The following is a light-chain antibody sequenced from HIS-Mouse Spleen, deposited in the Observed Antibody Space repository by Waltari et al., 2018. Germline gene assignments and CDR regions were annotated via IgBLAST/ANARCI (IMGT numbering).Light chain of an antibody. V-gene: IGLV1-47*01. CDR3: AAWDDSLSGVV. CDR1: SSNIGSNY. Sequence: QSVLTQPPSASGTPGQRVTISCSGSSSNIGSNYVYWYQQLPGTAPKLLIYRNNPGPAGVHDGFSGSTAATSASLAISGLRSEDEADYYCAAWDDSLSGVVFGGGTKLTVL. CDR2: RNN. J-gene: IGLJ2*01.